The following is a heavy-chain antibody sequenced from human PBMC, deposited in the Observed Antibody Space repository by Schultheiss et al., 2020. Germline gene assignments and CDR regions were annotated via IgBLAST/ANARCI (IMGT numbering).Heavy chain of an antibody. J-gene: IGHJ4*02. Sequence: SQTLSLTCAVSGGSISSSYWWSWVRQPPGKGLEWIGCSYYTGSSHYNSSLKSRATIAVDTPKNQFSLNLKSVTAADTGVYYCARQPAAAETGVDYWGQGTLVTVSS. V-gene: IGHV4-4*02. CDR3: ARQPAAAETGVDY. D-gene: IGHD6-13*01. CDR1: GGSISSSYW. CDR2: SYYTGSS.